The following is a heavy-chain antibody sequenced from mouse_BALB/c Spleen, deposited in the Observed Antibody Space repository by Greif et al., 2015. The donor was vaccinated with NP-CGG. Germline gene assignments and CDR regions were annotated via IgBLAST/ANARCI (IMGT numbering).Heavy chain of an antibody. D-gene: IGHD2-4*01. CDR1: GFSLTSYG. J-gene: IGHJ4*01. Sequence: VKLMESGPGLVAPSQSLSITCTVSGFSLTSYGVHWVRQPPGKGLEWLGVIWAGGSTNYNSALMSRLSISKDNSKSQVFLEMNSLQTDDTAMYYCARGGTMITTDAMDYWGQGTSVTVSS. CDR3: ARGGTMITTDAMDY. V-gene: IGHV2-9*02. CDR2: IWAGGST.